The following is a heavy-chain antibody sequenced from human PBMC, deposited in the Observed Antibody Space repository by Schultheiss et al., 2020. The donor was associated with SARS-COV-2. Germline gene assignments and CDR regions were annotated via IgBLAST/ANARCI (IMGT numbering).Heavy chain of an antibody. CDR3: ARVIQGAGLYYIDQ. D-gene: IGHD1-26*01. CDR1: GDSINSSTFY. Sequence: SETLSLICTVSGDSINSSTFYWGWIRQPPGKGLEWIGSVYYSGSTYYNPSLKSRVTISLDTSKNQFSLKLSSVTAADTAVYHCARVIQGAGLYYIDQWGQGTLVTVSS. CDR2: VYYSGST. V-gene: IGHV4-39*07. J-gene: IGHJ4*02.